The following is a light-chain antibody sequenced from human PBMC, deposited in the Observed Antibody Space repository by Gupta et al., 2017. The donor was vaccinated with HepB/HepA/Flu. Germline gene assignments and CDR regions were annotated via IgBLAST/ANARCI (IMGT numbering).Light chain of an antibody. CDR1: NIGSRS. J-gene: IGLJ1*01. Sequence: SYLLTQPPSVSVAPGETATITCGENNIGSRSVHWYQQKPGQAPVLVVYDDTERPSGIPERFSGSDSGNTATLTISRVEAGDEADYYCQVWDSDTDHCVFGTGTKVSVL. CDR2: DDT. V-gene: IGLV3-21*02. CDR3: QVWDSDTDHCV.